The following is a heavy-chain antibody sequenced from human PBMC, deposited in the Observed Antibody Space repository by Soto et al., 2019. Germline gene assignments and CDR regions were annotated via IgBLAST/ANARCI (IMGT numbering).Heavy chain of an antibody. V-gene: IGHV3-48*03. D-gene: IGHD1-7*01. J-gene: IGHJ6*02. CDR3: ASGGARTTGFYYYYGMDV. CDR2: ISSSGSTI. Sequence: GESLKISCAASGFTFSSYEMNWVRQAPGKGLEWVSYISSSGSTIYYADSVKGRFTISRDNAKNSLYLQMNSLRAEDTAVYYCASGGARTTGFYYYYGMDVWGQGTTVTVSS. CDR1: GFTFSSYE.